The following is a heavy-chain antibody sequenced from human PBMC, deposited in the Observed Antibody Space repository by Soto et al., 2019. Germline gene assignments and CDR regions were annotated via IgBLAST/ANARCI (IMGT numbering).Heavy chain of an antibody. CDR1: GYTFTSYA. Sequence: QVQLVQSGAEEKKPGASVKVSCKASGYTFTSYAMHWVRQAPGQRLEWMGWINAGNGNTKYSQKFQGRVTITRDTSASTAYMQLSSLRSEYTAVYSCARGVAPHYFDYWGQGTLVTVSS. CDR3: ARGVAPHYFDY. J-gene: IGHJ4*02. D-gene: IGHD2-15*01. V-gene: IGHV1-3*05. CDR2: INAGNGNT.